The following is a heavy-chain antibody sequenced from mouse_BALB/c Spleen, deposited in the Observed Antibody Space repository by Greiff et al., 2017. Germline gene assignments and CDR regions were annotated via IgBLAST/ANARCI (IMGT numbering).Heavy chain of an antibody. J-gene: IGHJ2*01. D-gene: IGHD1-1*01. CDR2: IDPETGGT. Sequence: QVQLKESGAELVRPGASVTLSCKASGYTFTDYEMHWVKQTPVHGLEWIGAIDPETGGTAYNQKFKGKATLTADKSSSTAYMELRSLTSEDSAVYYCTRFQFITTVVGRDYWGQGTTLTVSS. V-gene: IGHV1-15*01. CDR3: TRFQFITTVVGRDY. CDR1: GYTFTDYE.